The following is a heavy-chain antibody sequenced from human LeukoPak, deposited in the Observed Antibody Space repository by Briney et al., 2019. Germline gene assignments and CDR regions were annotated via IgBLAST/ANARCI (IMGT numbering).Heavy chain of an antibody. Sequence: PSETLSLTCTVSGGSISSYYWSWIRQPPGKGLEWIGYIYYSGSTNYNPSLKSRVTISVKTSKNQFSLKLSSVTAADTAVYFCARGLVSSSTCYSTYYYFFSMDFWGKGTTVTVSS. CDR3: ARGLVSSSTCYSTYYYFFSMDF. J-gene: IGHJ6*03. D-gene: IGHD4-11*01. CDR1: GGSISSYY. CDR2: IYYSGST. V-gene: IGHV4-59*01.